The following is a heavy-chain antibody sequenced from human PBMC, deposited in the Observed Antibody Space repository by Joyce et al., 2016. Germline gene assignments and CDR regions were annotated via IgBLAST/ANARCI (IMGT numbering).Heavy chain of an antibody. J-gene: IGHJ4*02. CDR3: ARGGGSSWPFDF. D-gene: IGHD6-6*01. CDR1: SGSLSSGNFP. CDR2: IYHTDSS. V-gene: IGHV4-30-2*06. Sequence: QLQLQESGSGLVKPSQTLSLTCTVSSGSLSSGNFPWSWIRQSPGKGRECLGYIYHTDSSYYNPSLKGRVSMSVDTSKNQFSLTLASVTAADTAVYYCARGGGSSWPFDFWGQGILVTVSS.